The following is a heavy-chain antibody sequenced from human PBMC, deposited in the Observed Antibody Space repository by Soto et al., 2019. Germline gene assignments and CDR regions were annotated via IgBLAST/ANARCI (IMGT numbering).Heavy chain of an antibody. Sequence: SGPTLVNPTHTLTLTCNFSDFSLTTRGVGVGWIRQPPGKALEWGALIYWNDDQRYNPSLKSRVTVTKDTSKNHVVLTMTNVDPQDTATYYCTRRSPAYGHDFWGPGTLVTASS. V-gene: IGHV2-5*01. D-gene: IGHD3-10*01. J-gene: IGHJ4*02. CDR3: TRRSPAYGHDF. CDR2: IYWNDDQ. CDR1: DFSLTTRGVG.